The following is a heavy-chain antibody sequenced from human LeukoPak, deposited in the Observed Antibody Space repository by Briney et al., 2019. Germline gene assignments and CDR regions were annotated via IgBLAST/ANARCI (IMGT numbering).Heavy chain of an antibody. CDR1: GGTFSSYA. D-gene: IGHD6-13*01. CDR2: IIPIFGTA. CDR3: ARDRRIAASRDYGAFDI. J-gene: IGHJ3*02. V-gene: IGHV1-69*05. Sequence: SVKVSCKASGGTFSSYAISWVRQAPGQGLEWMGGIIPIFGTANYAQKFQGRVTITTDESTSTAYMELSSLRSEDTAVYYCARDRRIAASRDYGAFDIWGQGTMVTVSS.